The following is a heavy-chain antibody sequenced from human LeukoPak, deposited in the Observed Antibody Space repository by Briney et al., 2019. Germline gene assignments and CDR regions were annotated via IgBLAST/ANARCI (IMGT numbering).Heavy chain of an antibody. CDR2: ISSSGDTI. CDR3: AGTKVGAPPG. D-gene: IGHD1-26*01. CDR1: GFTFHTYS. Sequence: GGSLRLSCAASGFTFHTYSMNWVRQAPGKGLEWVSYISSSGDTIYYADSVKGRFSISRDNAKNSLSLQMNSLRGEDTAVYYCAGTKVGAPPGWGQGTLVTVSS. J-gene: IGHJ4*02. V-gene: IGHV3-48*04.